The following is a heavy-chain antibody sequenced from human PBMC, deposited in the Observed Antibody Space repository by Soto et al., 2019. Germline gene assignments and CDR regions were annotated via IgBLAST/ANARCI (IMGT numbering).Heavy chain of an antibody. Sequence: GGLQRLPWGAAEVTIISYSMHWISQVPGKGLEWVSSISSSSSYIYYADSVKGRFTISRDNAKNSLYLQMNSLRAEDTAVYYGARDRLRQGDAFDIWGQGTTVPGS. CDR3: ARDRLRQGDAFDI. V-gene: IGHV3-21*01. D-gene: IGHD4-17*01. CDR2: ISSSSSYI. J-gene: IGHJ3*02. CDR1: EVTIISYS.